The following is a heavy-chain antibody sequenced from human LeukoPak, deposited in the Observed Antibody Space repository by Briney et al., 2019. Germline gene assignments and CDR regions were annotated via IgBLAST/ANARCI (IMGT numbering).Heavy chain of an antibody. CDR1: GGSIISNY. CDR3: AGLKFYDSTGYSPRYYMDV. V-gene: IGHV4-4*07. D-gene: IGHD3-22*01. J-gene: IGHJ6*03. Sequence: SETLSLTCTVSGGSIISNYWSWLRQSPGTGLEWIGRIYGSGISDYNPSPMNGGTMSLDTSRKQFSLRLTSVTAADTAGYYCAGLKFYDSTGYSPRYYMDVWGKGTTVSVFS. CDR2: IYGSGIS.